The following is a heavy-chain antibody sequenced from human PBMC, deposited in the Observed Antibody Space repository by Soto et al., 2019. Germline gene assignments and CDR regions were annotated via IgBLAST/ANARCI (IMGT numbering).Heavy chain of an antibody. CDR2: IYYSGST. Sequence: QVQLQESGPGLVKPSETLSLTCTVSGGSISSYYWSWIRQPPGKGLEWIGYIYYSGSTNYNPSLKSRVTISLDTSKNHFSLKLSSVTAADTAVYYCARDRYDSSAYYIDIWGQGTWSPSLQ. J-gene: IGHJ3*02. CDR1: GGSISSYY. CDR3: ARDRYDSSAYYIDI. D-gene: IGHD3-22*01. V-gene: IGHV4-59*12.